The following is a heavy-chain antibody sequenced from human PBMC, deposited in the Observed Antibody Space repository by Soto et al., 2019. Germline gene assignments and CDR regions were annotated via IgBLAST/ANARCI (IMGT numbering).Heavy chain of an antibody. J-gene: IGHJ6*02. CDR1: GGTFSSYA. Sequence: QVQLVQSGAEVKKPGSSVKVSCKASGGTFSSYAISWVRQAPGQGLEWMGGIIPIFGTADYAQKFQGRVTINADEATSTAYMELSSLRSEDTAVYYCARHVPAAGYYYGMDVWGQGTTVTVSS. CDR2: IIPIFGTA. D-gene: IGHD2-2*01. CDR3: ARHVPAAGYYYGMDV. V-gene: IGHV1-69*12.